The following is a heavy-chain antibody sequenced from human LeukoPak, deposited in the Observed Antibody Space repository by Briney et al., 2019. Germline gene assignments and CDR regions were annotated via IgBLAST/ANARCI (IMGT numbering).Heavy chain of an antibody. J-gene: IGHJ3*02. CDR1: GFTFSSYE. D-gene: IGHD5-12*01. V-gene: IGHV3-48*03. Sequence: PGGSLRLSCAASGFTFSSYEMNWVRQAPGKGLEWVSYISSSGSTIYYADSVKGRFTISRDNAKNSLYLQMNSLRAEDTAVYYCARDKWAGTYSGYEFPSLDAFDIWGEGTMVTVSS. CDR2: ISSSGSTI. CDR3: ARDKWAGTYSGYEFPSLDAFDI.